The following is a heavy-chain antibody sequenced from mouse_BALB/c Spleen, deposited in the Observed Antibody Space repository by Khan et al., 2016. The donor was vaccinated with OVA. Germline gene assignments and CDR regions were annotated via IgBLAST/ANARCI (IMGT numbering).Heavy chain of an antibody. CDR2: ISSGSSTI. J-gene: IGHJ2*01. CDR1: GFTFSSFG. Sequence: EVELVESGGGLVQPGGSRKLSCAASGFTFSSFGMHWVRQDPEKGLEWVAYISSGSSTIYYADTVKGRFTISRDNPTNTLFLQMTSLRSEDTAMYYCGRFYAYSFDYWGQGTTLTVSS. V-gene: IGHV5-17*02. CDR3: GRFYAYSFDY. D-gene: IGHD1-1*01.